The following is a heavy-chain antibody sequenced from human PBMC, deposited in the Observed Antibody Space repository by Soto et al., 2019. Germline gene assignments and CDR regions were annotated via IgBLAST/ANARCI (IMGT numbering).Heavy chain of an antibody. Sequence: QITLKESGPTLVKPTQTLTLTCSFSGFSLSTSGVGVGWIRQPPGKALEWLALIYWHDDKRYNPSLKSRLTITKDTSKNQVVLTMTNMDXXXXXXXXCAHILFSGECFDYWGQGTLVTVSS. CDR1: GFSLSTSGVG. J-gene: IGHJ4*02. D-gene: IGHD7-27*01. V-gene: IGHV2-5*01. CDR2: IYWHDDK. CDR3: AHILFSGECFDY.